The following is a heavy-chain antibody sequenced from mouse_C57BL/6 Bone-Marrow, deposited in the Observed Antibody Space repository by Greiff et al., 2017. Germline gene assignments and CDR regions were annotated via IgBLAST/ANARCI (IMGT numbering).Heavy chain of an antibody. V-gene: IGHV5-9-1*02. J-gene: IGHJ3*01. CDR1: GFTFSSYA. Sequence: EVMLVESGEGLVKPGGSLILSCAVSGFTFSSYAMSWVRQTPEKRLEWVAYISSGGDYIYYADTVKGRFTISSDNARNTLYLQMSSMKSEDTAMYYCTREGDGNYVFAYWGQGTLVTVSA. CDR2: ISSGGDYI. CDR3: TREGDGNYVFAY. D-gene: IGHD2-1*01.